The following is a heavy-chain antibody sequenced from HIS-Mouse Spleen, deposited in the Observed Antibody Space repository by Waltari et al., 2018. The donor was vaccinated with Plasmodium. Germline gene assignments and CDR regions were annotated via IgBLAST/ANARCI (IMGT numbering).Heavy chain of an antibody. CDR1: GFTFGSYA. Sequence: EVQLLESGGGLVQPGGSLGLACAASGFTFGSYAMCWVRQAPGKGRKCVSAIRGSGGSTYYAESVKGRFTISRDNSKNTLYLQMNSLRAEDTAVYYCAKSSKGTGDLWDYWGQGTLVTVSS. V-gene: IGHV3-23*01. D-gene: IGHD7-27*01. CDR2: IRGSGGST. CDR3: AKSSKGTGDLWDY. J-gene: IGHJ4*02.